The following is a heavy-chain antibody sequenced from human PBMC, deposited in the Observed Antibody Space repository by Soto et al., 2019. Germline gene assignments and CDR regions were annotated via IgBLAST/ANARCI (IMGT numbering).Heavy chain of an antibody. CDR1: GFTFSSYS. CDR2: ISSSSSYI. CDR3: ARASPRRAAFDI. Sequence: GGSLRLSCAASGFTFSSYSMNWVRQAPGKGLEWVSSISSSSSYIYYADSVKGRFTISRDNAKNSLYLQMNSLRAEDTAVYYCARASPRRAAFDIWGQGTMVTVSS. J-gene: IGHJ3*02. V-gene: IGHV3-21*01.